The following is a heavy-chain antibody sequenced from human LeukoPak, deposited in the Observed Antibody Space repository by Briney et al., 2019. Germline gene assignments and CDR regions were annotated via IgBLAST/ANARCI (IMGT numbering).Heavy chain of an antibody. D-gene: IGHD2-21*02. CDR1: GGTFSSYA. J-gene: IGHJ3*02. Sequence: AASVEVSCKASGGTFSSYAISWVRQAPGQGLEWMGGIIPIFGTANYAQKFQGRVTITADESTSTAYMELSSLRSEDTAVYYCARSGGDSGAFDIWGQGTMVTVSS. CDR3: ARSGGDSGAFDI. V-gene: IGHV1-69*13. CDR2: IIPIFGTA.